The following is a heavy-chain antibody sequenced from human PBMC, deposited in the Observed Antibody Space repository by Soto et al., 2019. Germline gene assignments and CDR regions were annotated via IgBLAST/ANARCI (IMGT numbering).Heavy chain of an antibody. CDR2: IYHSGST. Sequence: KTSETLSLTCAVSGGSISSGGYSWSWIRQPPGKGLEWIGYIYHSGSTYYNPSLKSRVTISVDRSKNQFSLKLSSVTAADTAVYHCARDSGFWSGYFDYWGQGTLVTVSS. CDR1: GGSISSGGYS. CDR3: ARDSGFWSGYFDY. J-gene: IGHJ4*02. V-gene: IGHV4-30-2*01. D-gene: IGHD3-3*01.